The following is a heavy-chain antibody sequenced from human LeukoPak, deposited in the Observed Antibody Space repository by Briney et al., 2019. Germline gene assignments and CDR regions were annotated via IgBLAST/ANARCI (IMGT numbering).Heavy chain of an antibody. D-gene: IGHD5-18*01. CDR2: ISSSGSTI. J-gene: IGHJ4*02. Sequence: PGRSLRLSCAASGFTFSSYEMNWVRQAPGKGLEWVSYISSSGSTIYYADSVKGRFTISRDNAKNSLYLQMNSLRAEDTAVYYCARGDSGYSYGPGVLDYWGQGTLVTVSS. CDR3: ARGDSGYSYGPGVLDY. CDR1: GFTFSSYE. V-gene: IGHV3-48*03.